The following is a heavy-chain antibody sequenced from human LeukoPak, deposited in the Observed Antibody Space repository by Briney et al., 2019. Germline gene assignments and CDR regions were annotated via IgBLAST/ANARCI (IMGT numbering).Heavy chain of an antibody. CDR1: GYTFTGYY. CDR2: INPNSGGT. V-gene: IGHV1-2*02. J-gene: IGHJ5*02. D-gene: IGHD3-3*01. CDR3: ARDREPYDFWSGYWNWFDP. Sequence: ASVKVSCEASGYTFTGYYMHWVRQAPGQGLEWMGWINPNSGGTNYAQKFQGRVTMTRDTSISTAYMELSRLRSDDTAVYYCARDREPYDFWSGYWNWFDPWGQGTLVTVSS.